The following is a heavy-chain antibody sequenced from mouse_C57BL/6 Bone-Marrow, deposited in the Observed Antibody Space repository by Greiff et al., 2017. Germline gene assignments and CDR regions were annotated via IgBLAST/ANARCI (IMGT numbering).Heavy chain of an antibody. CDR1: GFSFNTYA. CDR2: IRSKSNNYAT. J-gene: IGHJ3*01. CDR3: VRHLYYGNWGFAY. D-gene: IGHD2-1*01. Sequence: EVKLVESGGGLVQPKGSLKLSCAASGFSFNTYAMNWVRQAPGKSLEWVARIRSKSNNYATYYAESVKDRFTISRDDSESMLYLQMNNLKTEDTAMYYCVRHLYYGNWGFAYWGQGTLVTVSA. V-gene: IGHV10-1*01.